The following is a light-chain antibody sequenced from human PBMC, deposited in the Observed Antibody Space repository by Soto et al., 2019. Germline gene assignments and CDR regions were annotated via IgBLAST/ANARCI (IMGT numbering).Light chain of an antibody. CDR2: LEGSGSY. CDR1: SGHSSYI. CDR3: ETWDSNTRV. V-gene: IGLV4-60*02. Sequence: QPVLTQSSSASASLGSSVKLTCTLSSGHSSYIIAWHQQQPGKAPRYLMKLEGSGSYNKGSGVPDRFSGSSSGADRYLTISHLQFEDEADYYCETWDSNTRVFGGGTKLTV. J-gene: IGLJ3*02.